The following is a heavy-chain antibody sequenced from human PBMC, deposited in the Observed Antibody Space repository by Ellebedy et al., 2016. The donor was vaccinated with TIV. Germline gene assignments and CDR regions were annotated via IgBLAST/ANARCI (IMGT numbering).Heavy chain of an antibody. J-gene: IGHJ4*02. D-gene: IGHD3-9*01. CDR1: GFTLSGYW. CDR2: INTDGSST. CDR3: ARESVRYFDWDY. V-gene: IGHV3-74*01. Sequence: GESLKISCVASGFTLSGYWMHWVRQVPGKGLVRLARINTDGSSTSYADSVEGRFTISRDNAKKTLYLEMSGLRSDDTAVYYCARESVRYFDWDYWGRGTLVAV.